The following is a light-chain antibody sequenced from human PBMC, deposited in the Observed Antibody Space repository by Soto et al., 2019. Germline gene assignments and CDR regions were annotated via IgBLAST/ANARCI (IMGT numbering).Light chain of an antibody. CDR3: QQYDSSPQT. J-gene: IGKJ1*01. CDR1: QNISSSH. V-gene: IGKV3D-20*01. CDR2: DAS. Sequence: EVVLTQSPATLSLSPGERATLSCGASQNISSSHFTWLQQKPGLAPRLLIYDASYRATGTPDRFSGSGSGTDFTLTINRLEPEDFAVYYCQQYDSSPQTFGQGTKVDIK.